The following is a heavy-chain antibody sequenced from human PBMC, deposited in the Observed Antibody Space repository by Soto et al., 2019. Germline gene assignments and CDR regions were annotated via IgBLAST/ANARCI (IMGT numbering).Heavy chain of an antibody. J-gene: IGHJ6*02. D-gene: IGHD3-3*01. CDR2: IYYSGST. CDR3: ARDIRFLEWLSSPGMDV. Sequence: SETLSLTCTVSGGSISSYYWSWIRQPPGKGLEWIGYIYYSGSTNYNPSLKSRVTISVDTSKNQFSLKLSSVTAADTAVYYCARDIRFLEWLSSPGMDVWGQGTTVTSP. V-gene: IGHV4-59*01. CDR1: GGSISSYY.